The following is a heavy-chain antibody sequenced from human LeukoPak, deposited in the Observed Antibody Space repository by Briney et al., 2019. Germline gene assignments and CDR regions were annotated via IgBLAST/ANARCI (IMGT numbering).Heavy chain of an antibody. CDR2: MNPNSGNT. CDR3: ARVGMWSGELHNWFDP. D-gene: IGHD3-10*01. V-gene: IGHV1-8*01. Sequence: ASVKVSCKASGYTFTSYDINWVRQATGQGLEWMGWMNPNSGNTGYAQKFQGRVTMTRNTSISTAYMELSSLRTDDTAVYYCARVGMWSGELHNWFDPWGQGTLVTVSS. J-gene: IGHJ5*02. CDR1: GYTFTSYD.